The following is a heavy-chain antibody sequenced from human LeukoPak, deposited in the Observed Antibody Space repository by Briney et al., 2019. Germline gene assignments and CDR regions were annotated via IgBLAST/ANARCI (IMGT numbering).Heavy chain of an antibody. V-gene: IGHV3-23*01. CDR2: TSGSGGST. J-gene: IGHJ6*02. CDR1: GFTFSNYA. CDR3: AKVLDYYYYGMDV. Sequence: GGSLRLYCAASGFTFSNYAMNWVRQAAGKGLEWVSATSGSGGSTYYADTVKGRFTISRDNSKNTVYLQMNSLRAEDTAVYYCAKVLDYYYYGMDVWGQGTTVTVSS.